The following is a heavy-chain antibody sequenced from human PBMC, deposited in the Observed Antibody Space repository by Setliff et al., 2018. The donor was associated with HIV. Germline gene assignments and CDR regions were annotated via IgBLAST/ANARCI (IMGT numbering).Heavy chain of an antibody. D-gene: IGHD1-7*01. CDR3: AKDGGNFGNFYFDY. CDR1: GFTFSDYG. J-gene: IGHJ4*02. CDR2: ISYDGSNK. V-gene: IGHV3-30*05. Sequence: GSLRLSCAASGFTFSDYGMHWVRQAPGKGLEWVAVISYDGSNKYYADSVKGRFTISRDNSKNTLYLQMHSLSAEDTAVYYCAKDGGNFGNFYFDYWGQGTLVTVSS.